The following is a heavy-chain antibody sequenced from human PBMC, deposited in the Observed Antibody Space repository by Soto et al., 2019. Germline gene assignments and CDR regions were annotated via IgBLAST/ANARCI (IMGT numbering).Heavy chain of an antibody. D-gene: IGHD2-2*01. CDR2: ISAYNGNT. Sequence: QVQLVQSGAEVKKPGASVKVSCKASGYTFTSYGISWVRQAPGQGLEWMGWISAYNGNTNYAQKLQGRVTMTTDTSTSTAYMELRSLRADDTAVYYCARGPQGYCSSTSCRKFDYWGQGTLVTVSS. CDR3: ARGPQGYCSSTSCRKFDY. J-gene: IGHJ4*02. V-gene: IGHV1-18*01. CDR1: GYTFTSYG.